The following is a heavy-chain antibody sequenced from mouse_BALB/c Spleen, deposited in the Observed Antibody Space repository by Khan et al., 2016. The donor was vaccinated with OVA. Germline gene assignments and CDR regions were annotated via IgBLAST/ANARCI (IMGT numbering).Heavy chain of an antibody. Sequence: EVELVESGGGLVKPGGSLKLSCAASGFIFSDYYMYWVRQTPEKRLEWVATISDGGRYTYYPASVKGRFTISRDDAQNNLYLQMSSLQADDTCNYYCERGYYGDPCAYWGQGTLVAVSA. D-gene: IGHD2-13*01. V-gene: IGHV5-4*02. CDR3: ERGYYGDPCAY. CDR2: ISDGGRYT. J-gene: IGHJ3*01. CDR1: GFIFSDYY.